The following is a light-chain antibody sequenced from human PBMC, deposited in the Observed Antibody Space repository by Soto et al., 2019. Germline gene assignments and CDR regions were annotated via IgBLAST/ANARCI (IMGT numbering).Light chain of an antibody. CDR2: DAS. CDR1: QSVSSY. Sequence: EIVLTQSPATLSLSPGERATLSCRASQSVSSYLAWYQQKPGQAPRLLIDDASNRATGIPARFSGSGSGTDFTITISSLVPEDAAVYYCQQRSNWLYTFGQGTKLEIK. J-gene: IGKJ2*01. CDR3: QQRSNWLYT. V-gene: IGKV3-11*01.